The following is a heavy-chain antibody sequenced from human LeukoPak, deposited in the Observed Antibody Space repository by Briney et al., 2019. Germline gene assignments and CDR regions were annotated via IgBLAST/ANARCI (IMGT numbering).Heavy chain of an antibody. D-gene: IGHD1-20*01. V-gene: IGHV4-34*01. CDR3: ARGGRNWIHYYFDY. Sequence: PSETLSLTCAVYGGSSSGYYWSWIRQPPGKGLEWIGEINHSGSTNYNPSLKSRVTISVDTSKNQFSLKLSSVTAADTAVYYCARGGRNWIHYYFDYWGQGTLVTVSS. CDR2: INHSGST. CDR1: GGSSSGYY. J-gene: IGHJ4*02.